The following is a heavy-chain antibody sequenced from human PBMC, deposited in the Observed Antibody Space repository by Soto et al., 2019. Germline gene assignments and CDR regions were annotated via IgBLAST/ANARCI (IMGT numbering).Heavy chain of an antibody. Sequence: PGGSLRLSCAASGFTFSSSAMHWVRQAPGKGLEWVATISHDGINKYYADSMKGPFTIPRDNSKNTLYLQMNTLRPEDTAVYYCARGADWFDSWGQGTLVTVSS. CDR1: GFTFSSSA. CDR3: ARGADWFDS. CDR2: ISHDGINK. J-gene: IGHJ5*01. V-gene: IGHV3-30-3*01.